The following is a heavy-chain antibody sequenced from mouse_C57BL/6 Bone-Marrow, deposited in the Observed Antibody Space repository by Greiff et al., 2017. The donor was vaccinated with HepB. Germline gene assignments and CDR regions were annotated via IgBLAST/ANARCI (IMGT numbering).Heavy chain of an antibody. CDR2: IRLKSDNYAT. D-gene: IGHD2-2*01. J-gene: IGHJ3*01. Sequence: EVKVVESGGGLVQPGGSMKLSCVASGFTFSNYWMNWVRQSPEKGLEWVAQIRLKSDNYATHYAESVKGRFTISRDDSKSSVYLQMNNLRAEDTGIYYCTGVTTDGLWFAYWGQGTLVTVSA. V-gene: IGHV6-3*01. CDR3: TGVTTDGLWFAY. CDR1: GFTFSNYW.